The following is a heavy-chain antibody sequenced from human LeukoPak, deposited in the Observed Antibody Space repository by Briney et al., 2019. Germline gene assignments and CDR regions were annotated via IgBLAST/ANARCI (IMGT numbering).Heavy chain of an antibody. Sequence: GGSLRLSCAASGFTFDDYAMHWVRQAPGKGLEWVSGISWNSGSIGYADSVKGRFTISRDNAKNSLYLQMNSLRAEDTALYYCAKGNLGYYYDSSGYSEYYLDYWGQGTLVTVSS. CDR3: AKGNLGYYYDSSGYSEYYLDY. J-gene: IGHJ4*02. V-gene: IGHV3-9*01. D-gene: IGHD3-22*01. CDR2: ISWNSGSI. CDR1: GFTFDDYA.